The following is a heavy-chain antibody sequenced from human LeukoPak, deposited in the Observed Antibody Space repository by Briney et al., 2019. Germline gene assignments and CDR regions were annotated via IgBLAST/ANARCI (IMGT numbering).Heavy chain of an antibody. CDR1: GGSISSGGYS. CDR3: ARGVRGAYYFDH. D-gene: IGHD3-10*01. V-gene: IGHV4-30-2*01. J-gene: IGHJ4*02. Sequence: SQTLSLTCAVSGGSISSGGYSWSWIRQPPGKGLEWIGYIYHSGSTYYNPSLKSRVTISVDRSKNQFSLKLSSVTAADTAVYYCARGVRGAYYFDHWGQGTLVTVSS. CDR2: IYHSGST.